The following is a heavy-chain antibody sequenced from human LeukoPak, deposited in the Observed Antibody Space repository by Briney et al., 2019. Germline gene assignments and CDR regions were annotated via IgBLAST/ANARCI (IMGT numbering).Heavy chain of an antibody. CDR2: ISSTGTYI. J-gene: IGHJ4*02. D-gene: IGHD4-11*01. V-gene: IGHV3-21*01. CDR1: GFTFSSSTFGGYT. CDR3: ARDLDYSTGFDY. Sequence: AGGSLRLSCAPSGFTFSSSTFGGYTMTWVRQVQGKGLEWVSSISSTGTYIYYTDSVKGRFTISRDSANSLLYLQMNSLRADDTAVYYCARDLDYSTGFDYWGQGTLVTVSS.